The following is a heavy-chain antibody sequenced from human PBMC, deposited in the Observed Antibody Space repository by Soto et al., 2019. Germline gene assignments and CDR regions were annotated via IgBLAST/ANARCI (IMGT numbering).Heavy chain of an antibody. J-gene: IGHJ6*03. CDR3: ARSPDYGDYDPYMDV. V-gene: IGHV3-66*01. CDR2: IYSGGST. Sequence: PGGSLRLSCAASGFTVSSNYISWVRQAPGKGLEWVSVIYSGGSTYYADSVKGRFTISRDNSKNTLYLQMNSLRAEDTAVYYCARSPDYGDYDPYMDVWGKGTTVTVSS. CDR1: GFTVSSNY. D-gene: IGHD4-17*01.